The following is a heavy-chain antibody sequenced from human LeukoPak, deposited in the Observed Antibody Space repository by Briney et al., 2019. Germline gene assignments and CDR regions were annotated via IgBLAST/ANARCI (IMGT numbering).Heavy chain of an antibody. CDR3: ASGTGTTNDY. V-gene: IGHV1-69*05. Sequence: SVKVSCKASGGTFSSYAISWVRQAPGPGLEWMGRIIPIFGTANYAQKFQGRVTITTDESTSTAYMELSSLRSEDTAVYYCASGTGTTNDYWGQGTLVTVSS. CDR2: IIPIFGTA. J-gene: IGHJ4*02. CDR1: GGTFSSYA. D-gene: IGHD1-1*01.